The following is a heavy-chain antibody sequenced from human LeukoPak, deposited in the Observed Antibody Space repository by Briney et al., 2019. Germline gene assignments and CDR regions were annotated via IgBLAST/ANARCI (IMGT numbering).Heavy chain of an antibody. CDR1: GFTFSNAW. V-gene: IGHV3-15*01. J-gene: IGHJ4*02. D-gene: IGHD3-10*01. CDR3: TTLIVLLWFGETRPNDY. Sequence: PGGSIRLSWAPAGFTFSNAWMGWVRQAPGEGLEWVGRMKRKIDGGTTDYATPVKGRFTSSRDDSKNTLYLQMNSLKTEDTAVYYCTTLIVLLWFGETRPNDYWGQGTLVTVSS. CDR2: MKRKIDGGTT.